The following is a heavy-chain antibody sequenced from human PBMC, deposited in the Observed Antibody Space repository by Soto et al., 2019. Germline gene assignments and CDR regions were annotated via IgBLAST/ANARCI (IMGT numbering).Heavy chain of an antibody. Sequence: PSATLSLTCAVYGGSFSGYYWSWIRQPPGKGLEWIGEINHSGSTNYNPSLKSRVTISVDTSKNQFSLKLSSVTAADTAVYYCARGRYYYDSSGMLNYYYGMDVWGQGTTVTVSS. CDR2: INHSGST. CDR3: ARGRYYYDSSGMLNYYYGMDV. J-gene: IGHJ6*02. V-gene: IGHV4-34*01. CDR1: GGSFSGYY. D-gene: IGHD3-22*01.